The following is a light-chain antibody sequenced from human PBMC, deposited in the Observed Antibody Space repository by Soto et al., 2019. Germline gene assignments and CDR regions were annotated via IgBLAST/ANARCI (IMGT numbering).Light chain of an antibody. CDR1: QDIGSY. J-gene: IGKJ3*01. CDR3: QQYYNLPPT. CDR2: AAS. V-gene: IGKV1-8*01. Sequence: AIRVTQSPSSFSASTGDRVTITCRANQDIGSYLAWYQQKPGNAPKLLIYAASTLQSGVPSRFSGSGSGTNFTLTISCLQSEDFAIYICQQYYNLPPTFGPGTKVDFK.